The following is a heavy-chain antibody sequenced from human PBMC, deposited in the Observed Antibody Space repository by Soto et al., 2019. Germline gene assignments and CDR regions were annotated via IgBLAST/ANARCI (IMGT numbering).Heavy chain of an antibody. V-gene: IGHV5-51*01. CDR3: ARWEQLVLGFDI. Sequence: PGESLKISCKGSGYSFPAYWIAWVRQMPGKGLEWMGTIYPVDSDTRYSPSFQGQVSISVDTSISTAYMELTSLRSDDTAVYYCARWEQLVLGFDIWGQGTMVTVSS. CDR1: GYSFPAYW. D-gene: IGHD6-6*01. CDR2: IYPVDSDT. J-gene: IGHJ3*02.